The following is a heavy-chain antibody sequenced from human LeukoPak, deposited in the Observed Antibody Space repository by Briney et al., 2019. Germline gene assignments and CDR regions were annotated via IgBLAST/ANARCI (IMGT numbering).Heavy chain of an antibody. J-gene: IGHJ4*02. CDR1: GYSFTSYW. CDR3: ARGGLGWLMTTNQFDY. D-gene: IGHD4-17*01. V-gene: IGHV5-51*01. CDR2: IYPGDSDT. Sequence: GESLKISCKGPGYSFTSYWIGWVRQMPGKGLEWMGIIYPGDSDTRYSPSFQGQVTISADKSISTAYLQWSSLKASDTAMYYCARGGLGWLMTTNQFDYWGQGTLVTVSS.